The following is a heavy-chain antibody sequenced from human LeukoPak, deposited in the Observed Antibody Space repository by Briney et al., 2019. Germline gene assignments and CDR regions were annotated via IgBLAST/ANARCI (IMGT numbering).Heavy chain of an antibody. CDR1: GFTFSGYG. CDR2: IWYDGSNK. Sequence: PGGSLRLSCAASGFTFSGYGMHWVRQAPGKGLEWVAVIWYDGSNKYYADSVKGRFTISRGNCKNTLYLQMNSLRAEDTAVYYCARDHHYYDSSGTFDYWGEETLVTVSS. V-gene: IGHV3-33*01. J-gene: IGHJ4*02. CDR3: ARDHHYYDSSGTFDY. D-gene: IGHD3-22*01.